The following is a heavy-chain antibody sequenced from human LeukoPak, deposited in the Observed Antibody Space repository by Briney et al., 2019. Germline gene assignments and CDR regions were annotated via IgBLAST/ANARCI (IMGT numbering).Heavy chain of an antibody. V-gene: IGHV3-74*01. Sequence: SGGSLRLSCAASGFTFSSFWMHWVRQAPGKGLVWVSRINPDGSSTNYADSVKGRFTISRDNAKNTVYLEMNSLRAEDTAVYYCASRRVGSTTSYYYWGRGALVTVSS. J-gene: IGHJ4*02. CDR2: INPDGSST. CDR3: ASRRVGSTTSYYY. CDR1: GFTFSSFW. D-gene: IGHD2-2*01.